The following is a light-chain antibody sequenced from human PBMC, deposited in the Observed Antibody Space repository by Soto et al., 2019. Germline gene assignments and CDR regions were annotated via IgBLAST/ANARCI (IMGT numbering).Light chain of an antibody. V-gene: IGLV2-8*01. J-gene: IGLJ1*01. CDR3: GSHGGTSPYV. CDR1: ASDIGGYNF. Sequence: QSALTQPPSASGSPGQSVAISCTGTASDIGGYNFVSWYQQHPGKAPKLMIYEVNKRTSGVPDRFSGSKSGNTASLTVSGLQAEDEADYYCGSHGGTSPYVFGTGTKLTVL. CDR2: EVN.